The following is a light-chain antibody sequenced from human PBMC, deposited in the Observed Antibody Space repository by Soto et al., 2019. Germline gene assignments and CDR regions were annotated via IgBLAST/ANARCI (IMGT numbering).Light chain of an antibody. CDR2: KAS. CDR3: QQYSSYSRT. V-gene: IGKV1-5*03. CDR1: QSINSW. J-gene: IGKJ1*01. Sequence: DIQMTQSPSTLSASVGDSVTITCRASQSINSWLAWYQQKPGKAPKLLIYKASSLESGVPSRFSGSESGTEFTLTISSLQPDDFATYYCQQYSSYSRTFGQGTKVEIK.